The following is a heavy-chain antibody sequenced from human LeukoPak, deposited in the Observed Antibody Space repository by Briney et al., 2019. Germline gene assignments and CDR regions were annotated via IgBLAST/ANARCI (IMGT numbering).Heavy chain of an antibody. J-gene: IGHJ4*02. CDR2: IKWDGGST. V-gene: IGHV3-20*01. D-gene: IGHD6-13*01. Sequence: GGSLRLSCAASGFTFSSYGMHWVRQVPGKGLEWVSGIKWDGGSTGYADSVKGRFTISRDNAKNSLYLQMNSLRVEDTAVYHCARGAGSSWYFYFDYWGQGTLVTVSS. CDR1: GFTFSSYG. CDR3: ARGAGSSWYFYFDY.